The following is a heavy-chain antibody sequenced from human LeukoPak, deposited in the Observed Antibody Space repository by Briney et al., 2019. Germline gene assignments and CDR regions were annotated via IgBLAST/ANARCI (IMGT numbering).Heavy chain of an antibody. J-gene: IGHJ3*02. CDR3: AREPLVVIPTSGAFDI. Sequence: SETLSLTCTVSGGSISSGGYYWSWIRQHPGKGLEWIGYIYYSGSTYYNPSLKSRATISVDTSKNQFSLKLSSVTAADTAVYYCAREPLVVIPTSGAFDIWGQGTMVTVSS. D-gene: IGHD3-22*01. V-gene: IGHV4-31*03. CDR2: IYYSGST. CDR1: GGSISSGGYY.